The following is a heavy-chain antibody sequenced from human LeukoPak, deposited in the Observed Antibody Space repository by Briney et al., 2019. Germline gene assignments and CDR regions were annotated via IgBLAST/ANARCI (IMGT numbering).Heavy chain of an antibody. V-gene: IGHV1-2*02. CDR1: GYTFTGYY. CDR3: ARDREYTDYYGSGSYRAYYFDY. J-gene: IGHJ4*02. D-gene: IGHD3-10*01. Sequence: GASVKVSCKASGYTFTGYYMHWVRQAPGQGLEWMGWINPNSGGTNYAQKFQGRVTMTRDTSISTAYMELSRLRSDDTALYYCARDREYTDYYGSGSYRAYYFDYWGQGTLVTVSS. CDR2: INPNSGGT.